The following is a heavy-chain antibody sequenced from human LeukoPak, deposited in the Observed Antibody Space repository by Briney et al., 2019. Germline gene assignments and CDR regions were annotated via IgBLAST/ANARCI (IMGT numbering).Heavy chain of an antibody. CDR2: ISAYNGNT. CDR1: GYTFTSYG. V-gene: IGHV1-18*01. J-gene: IGHJ3*02. CDR3: ASPSSSWFQDAFDI. Sequence: ASVKVSCKASGYTFTSYGISWVRQAPGQGLEWMGSISAYNGNTNYAQKLQGRVTMTTDTSTSTAYMELRSLRSDDTAVYYCASPSSSWFQDAFDIWGQGTMVTVSS. D-gene: IGHD6-13*01.